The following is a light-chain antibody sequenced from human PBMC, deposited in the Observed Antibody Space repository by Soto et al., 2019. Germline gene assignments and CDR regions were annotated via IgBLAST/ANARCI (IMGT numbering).Light chain of an antibody. Sequence: QSVLTQPPSVSGAPGQRGTISCTGSSSNIGAGYDVHWYQQLPGAAPKLLIYDNTNRPPGDPDRFSGSKSGTSASLAITGVQAEDEADYYCQSYDNSMSGYVFGTGTKVTVL. CDR1: SSNIGAGYD. CDR3: QSYDNSMSGYV. J-gene: IGLJ1*01. V-gene: IGLV1-40*01. CDR2: DNT.